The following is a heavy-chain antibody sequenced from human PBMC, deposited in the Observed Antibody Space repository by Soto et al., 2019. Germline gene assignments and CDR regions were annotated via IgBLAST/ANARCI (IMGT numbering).Heavy chain of an antibody. D-gene: IGHD3-10*01. CDR1: GYTFTSYY. J-gene: IGHJ1*01. CDR2: INPSGGST. Sequence: QVQLVQSGAEVKKPGASVKVSCKASGYTFTSYYMHWVRQAPGQGLEWMGIINPSGGSTSYAQKFQGRVTMTRDTSTSTVYMELSSLRSEDTAVYYCARDSSGRGSGSYTPGEYYQHWGQGTLVTVSS. V-gene: IGHV1-46*03. CDR3: ARDSSGRGSGSYTPGEYYQH.